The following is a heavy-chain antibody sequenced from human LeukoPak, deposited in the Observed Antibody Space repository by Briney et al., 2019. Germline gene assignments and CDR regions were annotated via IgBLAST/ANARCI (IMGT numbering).Heavy chain of an antibody. V-gene: IGHV7-4-1*02. CDR3: ARDWHSRGLFWPFDP. CDR1: GYTFTSYA. CDR2: INTNTGNP. Sequence: ASVKVSCKASGYTFTSYAMNWVRQAPGQGLEWMGWINTNTGNPTYAQGFTGRFVFSLDTSVSTAYLQISSLKAEDTAVYYCARDWHSRGLFWPFDPWGQGTLVTVSS. D-gene: IGHD6-19*01. J-gene: IGHJ5*02.